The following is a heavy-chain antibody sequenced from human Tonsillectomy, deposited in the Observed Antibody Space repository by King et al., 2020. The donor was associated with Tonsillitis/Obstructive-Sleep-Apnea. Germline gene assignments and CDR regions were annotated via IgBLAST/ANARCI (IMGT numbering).Heavy chain of an antibody. J-gene: IGHJ4*02. CDR3: VRSTIFAGDY. CDR2: ISSSGTNT. Sequence: VQLVESGGGLVKPGGSLRLSCTASGFTFSDYYMTWIRQAPGKGLEWVSYISSSGTNTNYADSVKGRFTISRDNAKNSLYLQMNSLRAEDTAVYYCVRSTIFAGDYWGQGTLVTVSS. V-gene: IGHV3-11*05. CDR1: GFTFSDYY. D-gene: IGHD2-2*01.